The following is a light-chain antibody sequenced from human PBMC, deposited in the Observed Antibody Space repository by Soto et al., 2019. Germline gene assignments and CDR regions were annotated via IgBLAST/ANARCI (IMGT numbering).Light chain of an antibody. V-gene: IGKV1-5*01. CDR3: QQYSRYLWT. CDR1: QSIDNW. J-gene: IGKJ1*01. CDR2: DAS. Sequence: DIQMTQSPSTLSASVGDRVTITCRASQSIDNWLAWYQQKPGKAPKLLIYDASTLKSGVPSRFSGSGSGTEFALTISSLQPDDFATYYCQQYSRYLWTFGHGTKVDI.